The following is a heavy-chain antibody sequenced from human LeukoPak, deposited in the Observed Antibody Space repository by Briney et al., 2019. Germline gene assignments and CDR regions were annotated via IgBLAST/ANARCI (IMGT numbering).Heavy chain of an antibody. D-gene: IGHD6-19*01. J-gene: IGHJ6*03. CDR2: IKQDGSEK. Sequence: GGSPRLSCAASGFTFSSYWMSWVRQAPGKGLEWVANIKQDGSEKYYVDSVKGRFTISRDNAKNSLYLQMNSLRAEDTAVYYCATPIKQWLHYYMDVWGKGTTVTVSS. V-gene: IGHV3-7*01. CDR1: GFTFSSYW. CDR3: ATPIKQWLHYYMDV.